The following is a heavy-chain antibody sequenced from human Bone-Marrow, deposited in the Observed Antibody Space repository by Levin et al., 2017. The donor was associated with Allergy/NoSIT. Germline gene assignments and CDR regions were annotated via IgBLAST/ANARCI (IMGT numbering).Heavy chain of an antibody. CDR1: GFTFTSYG. Sequence: PGGSLRLSCAASGFTFTSYGMHWVRQAPGKGLEWVAVIWYSGSRQDYGESVKGRFTISRDSSKNTLFLQMNNLTVEDTAVYFCARDIGYEATFYGLDVWGQGTTVTVSS. V-gene: IGHV3-33*01. CDR2: IWYSGSRQ. D-gene: IGHD5-12*01. J-gene: IGHJ6*02. CDR3: ARDIGYEATFYGLDV.